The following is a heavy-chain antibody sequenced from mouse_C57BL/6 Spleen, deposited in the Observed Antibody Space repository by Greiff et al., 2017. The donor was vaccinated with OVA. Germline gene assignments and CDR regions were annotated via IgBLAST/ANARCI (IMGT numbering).Heavy chain of an antibody. V-gene: IGHV1-64*01. Sequence: QVQLQQPGAELVKPGASVKLSCKASGYTFTSYWMHWVKQRPGQGLEWIGMIHPNSGSTNYNEKFKSKATLTVDKSSSTAYMQLSSLTSEDSAVYYCARSLRYDAMDYWGQGTSVTVSS. CDR1: GYTFTSYW. D-gene: IGHD1-1*01. CDR2: IHPNSGST. CDR3: ARSLRYDAMDY. J-gene: IGHJ4*01.